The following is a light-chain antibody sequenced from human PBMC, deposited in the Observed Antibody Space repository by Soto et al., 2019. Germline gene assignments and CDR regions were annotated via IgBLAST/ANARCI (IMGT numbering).Light chain of an antibody. CDR1: SSDVGGYNY. CDR3: SSYTSSSTPWV. J-gene: IGLJ1*01. CDR2: EVS. Sequence: QSVLTQPASVSGSPGQSITFSCTGTSSDVGGYNYVSWYQQHPGKAPKLMIYEVSNRPSGVSHRFSGSKSGNTASLTISGLQAEDEADYYCSSYTSSSTPWVFGTGTKVTVL. V-gene: IGLV2-14*01.